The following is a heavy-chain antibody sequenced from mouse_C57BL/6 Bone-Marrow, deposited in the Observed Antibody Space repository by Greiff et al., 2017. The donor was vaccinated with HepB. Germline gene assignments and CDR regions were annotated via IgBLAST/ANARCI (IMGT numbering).Heavy chain of an antibody. CDR1: GYSFTGYY. Sequence: EVMLVESGPELVKPGASVKISCKASGYSFTGYYMNWVKQSPEKSLEWIGEINPSTGGTTYNQKFKAKATLTVDKSSSTAYMQLKSLTSEDSAVYYCAWFSDYWGQGTTLTVSS. V-gene: IGHV1-42*01. CDR2: INPSTGGT. J-gene: IGHJ2*01. D-gene: IGHD1-1*02. CDR3: AWFSDY.